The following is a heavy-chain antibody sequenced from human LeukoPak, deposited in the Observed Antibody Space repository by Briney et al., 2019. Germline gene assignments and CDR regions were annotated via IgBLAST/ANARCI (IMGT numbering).Heavy chain of an antibody. J-gene: IGHJ4*02. CDR2: ISSSSSYI. CDR1: GFTFSSYS. D-gene: IGHD3-16*01. CDR3: ARDPWLLYDYVWGSPNAGL. V-gene: IGHV3-21*01. Sequence: PGGSLRLSCAASGFTFSSYSMNWVRQAPGKGLEWISSISSSSSYIYYADSVRGRFTISRDNAKNSLYLQMNSLRAEDTAVYYCARDPWLLYDYVWGSPNAGLWGQGTLVTVSS.